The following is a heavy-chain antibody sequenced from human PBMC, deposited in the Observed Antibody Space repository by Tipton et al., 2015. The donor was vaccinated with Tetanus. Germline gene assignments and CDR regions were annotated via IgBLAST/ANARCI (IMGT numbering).Heavy chain of an antibody. CDR1: GGSISSGGYY. J-gene: IGHJ3*02. V-gene: IGHV4-31*03. D-gene: IGHD3-16*02. Sequence: LRLSCTVSGGSISSGGYYWSWIRQHPGKGLEWIGYTYYSGSTYYNPSLKSRVTISVDTSKNQFSLKLSSVTAADTAVYYCARAPVPPRRIMITFGGVIVPPGAFDIWGQGTMVTVSS. CDR3: ARAPVPPRRIMITFGGVIVPPGAFDI. CDR2: TYYSGST.